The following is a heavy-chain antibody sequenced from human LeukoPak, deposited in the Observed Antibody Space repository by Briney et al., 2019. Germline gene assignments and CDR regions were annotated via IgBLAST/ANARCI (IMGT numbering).Heavy chain of an antibody. CDR2: IKQDGSEK. J-gene: IGHJ4*02. V-gene: IGHV3-7*01. CDR3: ARDYSSSWYVDY. CDR1: GFTVSSNY. Sequence: GGSLRLSCAASGFTVSSNYMSWVRQAPGKGLEWVANIKQDGSEKYYVDSVKGRFTISRDNAKNSLYLQMNSLRAEDTAVYYCARDYSSSWYVDYWGQGTLVTVSS. D-gene: IGHD6-13*01.